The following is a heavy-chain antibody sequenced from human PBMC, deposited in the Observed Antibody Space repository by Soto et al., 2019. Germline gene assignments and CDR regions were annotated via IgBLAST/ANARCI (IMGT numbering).Heavy chain of an antibody. V-gene: IGHV4-30-2*01. D-gene: IGHD5-12*01. CDR3: ARGGGYDLIWFDP. CDR2: IYHSGST. J-gene: IGHJ5*02. Sequence: QLQLQESGSGLVKPSQTLSLTCAVSGGSISSGGYSWSWIRQPPGKGLEWIGYIYHSGSTYYNPSLRSRVNISVDRSKNQFSLKLSSVTAAGTAVYYCARGGGYDLIWFDPWGQGTLVTVSS. CDR1: GGSISSGGYS.